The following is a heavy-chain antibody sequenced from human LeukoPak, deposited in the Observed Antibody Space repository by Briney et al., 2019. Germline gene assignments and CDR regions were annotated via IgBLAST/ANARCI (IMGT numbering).Heavy chain of an antibody. CDR2: INPDSGFT. D-gene: IGHD3-16*01. CDR3: APTAEAYTSWWKV. CDR1: GYKFTDDY. Sequence: ASVKVACKASGYKFTDDYMHWVRQAPGQGLEFMGWINPDSGFTNYAQKFKGRVTMTRDTSISTAYLEVRSLTSDDTAVYYCAPTAEAYTSWWKVWGQGTLVTVSS. J-gene: IGHJ4*02. V-gene: IGHV1-2*02.